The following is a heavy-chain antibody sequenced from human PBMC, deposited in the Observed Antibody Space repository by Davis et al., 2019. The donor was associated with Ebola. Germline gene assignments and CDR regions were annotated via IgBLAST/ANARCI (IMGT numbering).Heavy chain of an antibody. V-gene: IGHV4-39*07. Sequence: PSETLSLTCTVSGGSISSSSYYWGWIRQPPGKGLEWIGSIYYSGSTNYNPSLKSRVTISVDTSKNQFSLKLSSVTAADTAVYYCARSGGRGSFDYWGQGTLVTVSS. D-gene: IGHD3-10*01. CDR3: ARSGGRGSFDY. CDR2: IYYSGST. CDR1: GGSISSSSYY. J-gene: IGHJ4*02.